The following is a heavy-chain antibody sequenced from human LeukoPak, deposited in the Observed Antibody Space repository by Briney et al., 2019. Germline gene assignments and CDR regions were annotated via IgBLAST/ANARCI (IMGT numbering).Heavy chain of an antibody. J-gene: IGHJ3*02. CDR3: ARHIIPRSVVVPAAPDAFDI. CDR1: GGSISSGDYY. CDR2: IYYSGST. Sequence: SETLSLTCTVSGGSISSGDYYWSWIRQPPGKGLEWIGYIYYSGSTYYNPSLKSRVTISVDTSKNQFSLKLSSVTAADTAVYYCARHIIPRSVVVPAAPDAFDIWGQGTVVTVSS. D-gene: IGHD2-2*01. V-gene: IGHV4-30-4*08.